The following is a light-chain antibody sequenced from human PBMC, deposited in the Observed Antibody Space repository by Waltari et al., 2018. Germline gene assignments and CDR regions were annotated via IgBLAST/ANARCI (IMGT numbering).Light chain of an antibody. J-gene: IGLJ3*02. V-gene: IGLV3-1*01. CDR2: QDT. Sequence: SYELTQPPSVSVSPGQTARIPCSGDILGNKYASWYQQKPGQSPLLVIYQDTNRPSGIPERFSGSKSGNAATLTISGTQAMDEADYYCQALGTGAWVFGGGTKLTVL. CDR1: ILGNKY. CDR3: QALGTGAWV.